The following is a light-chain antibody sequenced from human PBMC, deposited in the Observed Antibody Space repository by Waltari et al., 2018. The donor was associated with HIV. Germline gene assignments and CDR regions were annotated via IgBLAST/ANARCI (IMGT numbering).Light chain of an antibody. V-gene: IGLV2-14*02. Sequence: QSALTQPASVSGSPGQSITISCTGMSTDIGSYDLVSWYQQHPGKAPKLMIYEVSQRPSGVPARFSGSKSGNTASLTVSGLQAEDEADYHCMSYTGHNRWVFGGGTKLTVL. J-gene: IGLJ3*02. CDR3: MSYTGHNRWV. CDR2: EVS. CDR1: STDIGSYDL.